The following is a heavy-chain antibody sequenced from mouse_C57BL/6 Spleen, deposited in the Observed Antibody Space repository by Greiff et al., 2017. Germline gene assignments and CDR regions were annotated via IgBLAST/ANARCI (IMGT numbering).Heavy chain of an antibody. CDR2: IYPGSGST. J-gene: IGHJ3*01. D-gene: IGHD1-1*01. V-gene: IGHV1-55*01. CDR1: GYTFTSYW. Sequence: QVQLQQPGAELVKPGASVKMSCKASGYTFTSYWITWVKQRPGQGLEWIGDIYPGSGSTNYNEKFKSKATLTVDTSSSTAYMQLSSLTSEDSAVYYCARLTTVVATGEAWFAYWGQGTLVTVSA. CDR3: ARLTTVVATGEAWFAY.